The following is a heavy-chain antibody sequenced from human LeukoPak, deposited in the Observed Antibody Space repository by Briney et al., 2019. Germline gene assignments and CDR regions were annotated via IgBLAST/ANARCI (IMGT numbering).Heavy chain of an antibody. J-gene: IGHJ4*02. V-gene: IGHV1-69*13. D-gene: IGHD3-3*01. CDR3: AGGPDFWSGYQYYFDY. Sequence: SVKVSCKASGGTFSSYAISWVRQAPGQGLEWMGGIIPIFGTANYAQKFQGRVTITADESTSTAYMELSSLRSEDTAVYYCAGGPDFWSGYQYYFDYWGQGTLVTVSS. CDR2: IIPIFGTA. CDR1: GGTFSSYA.